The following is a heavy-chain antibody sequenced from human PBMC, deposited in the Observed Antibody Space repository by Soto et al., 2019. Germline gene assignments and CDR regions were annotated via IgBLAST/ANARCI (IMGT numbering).Heavy chain of an antibody. CDR3: AKGPLGDAFDI. CDR1: GLTFSNYA. J-gene: IGHJ3*02. Sequence: GGSLRLSCAASGLTFSNYAMSWVRQAPGKGLEWVSAISGSGGSTYYADSVKGRFTISRDNSKDTLYLQMNSLRAEDTAVYYCAKGPLGDAFDIWGQGTMVTVSS. CDR2: ISGSGGST. D-gene: IGHD3-16*01. V-gene: IGHV3-23*01.